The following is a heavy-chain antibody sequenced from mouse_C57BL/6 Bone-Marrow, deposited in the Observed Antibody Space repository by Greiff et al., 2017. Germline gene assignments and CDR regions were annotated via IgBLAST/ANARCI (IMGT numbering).Heavy chain of an antibody. V-gene: IGHV1-4*01. CDR3: ASSDGYYLALFTY. Sequence: QVQLKESGAELARPGASVKMSCKASGYTFTSYTMHWVKQRPGQGLEWIGYIIPSSGYTKCNQKFKDKATLTADKSPSTDYMQLSSLTSEDSAVYYCASSDGYYLALFTYWGQGTLVTASA. D-gene: IGHD2-3*01. CDR1: GYTFTSYT. J-gene: IGHJ3*01. CDR2: IIPSSGYT.